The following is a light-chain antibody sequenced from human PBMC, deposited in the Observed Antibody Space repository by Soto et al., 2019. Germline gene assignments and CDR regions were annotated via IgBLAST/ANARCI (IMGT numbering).Light chain of an antibody. J-gene: IGKJ4*01. V-gene: IGKV1-39*01. CDR1: QSINRY. CDR2: STS. CDR3: QQSYSNPPT. Sequence: DIPMTQSPSSLSASVGDRVTITCRASQSINRYLNWYQQKPGRAPKVLIYSTSTLQSGVPSTFSGSGSGTDFTLTISSLQPEDFAIYYCQQSYSNPPTFGGGTKVEIK.